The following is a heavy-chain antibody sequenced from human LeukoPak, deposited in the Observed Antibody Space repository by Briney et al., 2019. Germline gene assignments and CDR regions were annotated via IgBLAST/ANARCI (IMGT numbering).Heavy chain of an antibody. CDR3: ARQGYRWSSGYYFDY. J-gene: IGHJ4*02. CDR1: GGSISSYY. V-gene: IGHV4-59*08. Sequence: SETLSLTCTVSGGSISSYYWSWIRQPPGKGLEWIGYIYYSGSTNYNPSLKSRVTISVDSSKNQFSLKLSSVTAADTAVYYCARQGYRWSSGYYFDYWGQGTLVIVSS. D-gene: IGHD6-19*01. CDR2: IYYSGST.